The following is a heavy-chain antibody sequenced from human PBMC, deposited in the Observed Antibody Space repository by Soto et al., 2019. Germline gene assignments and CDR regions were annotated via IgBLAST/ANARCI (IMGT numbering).Heavy chain of an antibody. Sequence: QVQLVQSGAEVKKPGASVKVSCKASGYTFTSYYMHWVRQAPGQGLEWMGIINPSGGSTSYAQKFQGRVTMTRDTYTSTVYMELSSLRSEDTAVYYCARVAPILLSPDYWGQGTLVTVSS. CDR1: GYTFTSYY. D-gene: IGHD2-15*01. V-gene: IGHV1-46*01. CDR3: ARVAPILLSPDY. J-gene: IGHJ4*02. CDR2: INPSGGST.